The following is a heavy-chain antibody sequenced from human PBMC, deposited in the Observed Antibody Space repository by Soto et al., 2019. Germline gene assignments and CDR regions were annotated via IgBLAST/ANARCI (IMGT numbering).Heavy chain of an antibody. V-gene: IGHV1-69*13. J-gene: IGHJ6*02. CDR3: ARDRMSPYCSGSYDYYYYGMDV. D-gene: IGHD3-10*01. Sequence: GASVKVSCKASGGTFSSYAISWVRQAPGQGLEWMGGIIPIFGTANYAQKFQGRVTITADESTSTAYMELSSLRSEDTAVYYCARDRMSPYCSGSYDYYYYGMDVWGQGTTVTVSS. CDR1: GGTFSSYA. CDR2: IIPIFGTA.